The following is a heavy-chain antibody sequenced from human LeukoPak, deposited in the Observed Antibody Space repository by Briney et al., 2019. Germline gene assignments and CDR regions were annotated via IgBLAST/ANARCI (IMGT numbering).Heavy chain of an antibody. CDR3: ARGGVSRAAAAADFDY. Sequence: SETLSLTCAVYGGSFSGYYWSWIRQPPGKGLEWIGEINHSGSTNYNPSLKSRVTISVDTSKNQFSLKLSSVTAADTAVYYCARGGVSRAAAAADFDYWGQRTLVTVSS. V-gene: IGHV4-34*01. CDR1: GGSFSGYY. J-gene: IGHJ4*02. CDR2: INHSGST. D-gene: IGHD6-13*01.